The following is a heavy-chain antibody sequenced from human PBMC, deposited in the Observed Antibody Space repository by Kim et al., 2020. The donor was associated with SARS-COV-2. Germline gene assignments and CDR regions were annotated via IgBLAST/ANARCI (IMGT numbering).Heavy chain of an antibody. CDR1: GFTFSSYA. V-gene: IGHV3-30-3*01. Sequence: GGSLRLSCAASGFTFSSYAMHWVRQAPGKGLEWVAVISYDGSNKYYADSVKGRFTISRDNSKNTLYLQMNSLRAEDTAVYYCARDLLRVVPAAGYYYYYGMDVWGQGTTVTVSS. J-gene: IGHJ6*02. CDR2: ISYDGSNK. D-gene: IGHD2-2*01. CDR3: ARDLLRVVPAAGYYYYYGMDV.